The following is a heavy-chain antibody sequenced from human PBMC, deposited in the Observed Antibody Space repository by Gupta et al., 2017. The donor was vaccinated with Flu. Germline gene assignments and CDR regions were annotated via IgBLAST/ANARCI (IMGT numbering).Heavy chain of an antibody. V-gene: IGHV4-39*01. J-gene: IGHJ6*02. CDR2: IQYSGKT. CDR3: ARHPGMDV. Sequence: GGSISGTSDYGGWIRQPPGRGLEWIGSIQYSGKTYYNPSLKSRVTVSVDTSKNEFFLKLSAVIAADTAVYYCARHPGMDVWGQGTTVTVSS. CDR1: GGSISGTSDY.